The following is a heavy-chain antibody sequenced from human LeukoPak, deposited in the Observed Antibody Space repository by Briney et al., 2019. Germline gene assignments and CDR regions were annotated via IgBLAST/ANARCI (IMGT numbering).Heavy chain of an antibody. CDR2: IIPIFGTA. CDR3: ARGYCSSTSCYQENWFDP. J-gene: IGHJ5*02. D-gene: IGHD2-2*01. Sequence: ASVKVSCKASGGTFSSYAISWVRQAPGQGLEWMGGIIPIFGTANYAEKFQGRVTITADESTSTAYMELSSLRSEDTAVYYCARGYCSSTSCYQENWFDPWGQGTPVTVSS. CDR1: GGTFSSYA. V-gene: IGHV1-69*13.